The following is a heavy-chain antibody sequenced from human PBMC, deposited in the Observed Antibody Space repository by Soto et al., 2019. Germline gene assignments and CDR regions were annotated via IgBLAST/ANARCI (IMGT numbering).Heavy chain of an antibody. CDR2: IFYSGST. J-gene: IGHJ5*02. CDR1: GDSITRSNFY. V-gene: IGHV4-39*02. CDR3: ARHKTTMLTVVSAFDP. Sequence: LSLTCTVSGDSITRSNFYWGWIRQPPGKGLEWLGSIFYSGSTFYNPALKSRVTFSVDTSKNHFSLKLSSVNAADTAVYYCARHKTTMLTVVSAFDPWGQGTRVTVSS. D-gene: IGHD3-22*01.